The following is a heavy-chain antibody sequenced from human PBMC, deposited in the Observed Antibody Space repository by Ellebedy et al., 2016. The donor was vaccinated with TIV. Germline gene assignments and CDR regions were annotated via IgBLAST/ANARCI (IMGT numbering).Heavy chain of an antibody. Sequence: SETLSLXXAVYGGSFSGYYWSWIRQPPGKGLEWIGEINHSGSTNYNPSLKSRVTISVDTSKNQFSLKLSSVTAADTAVYYCARGHWFDPWGQGTLVTVSS. V-gene: IGHV4-34*01. J-gene: IGHJ5*02. CDR1: GGSFSGYY. CDR2: INHSGST. CDR3: ARGHWFDP.